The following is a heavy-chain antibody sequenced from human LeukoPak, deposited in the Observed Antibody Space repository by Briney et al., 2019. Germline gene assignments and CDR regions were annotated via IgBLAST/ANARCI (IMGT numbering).Heavy chain of an antibody. CDR3: AKPSGSGVDY. CDR1: GFTFSSYS. D-gene: IGHD1-26*01. CDR2: ISSSSSYI. Sequence: GGSLRLSCAASGFTFSSYSMNWVRQAPGKGLEWVSSISSSSSYIYYADSVKGRFTISRDNSKNTLYLQMNSVRSEDTALYYCAKPSGSGVDYWGQGTRVTVSS. V-gene: IGHV3-21*01. J-gene: IGHJ4*01.